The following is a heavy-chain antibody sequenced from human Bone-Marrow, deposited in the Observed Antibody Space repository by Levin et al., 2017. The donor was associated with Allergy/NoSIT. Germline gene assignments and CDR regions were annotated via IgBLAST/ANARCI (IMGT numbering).Heavy chain of an antibody. Sequence: NPSETLSLTCTVSGVSFTNYYWNWIRQSPGKKLEWIACRQSSQYTKSNPSLAGRVTMSVDTSQSQVSLTLSSVTAADTAVYYCAGAYCGGDCYMRDYFYFGVDVWGQGTTVTVSS. J-gene: IGHJ6*02. D-gene: IGHD2-21*02. CDR2: RQSSQYT. CDR1: GVSFTNYY. V-gene: IGHV4-59*01. CDR3: AGAYCGGDCYMRDYFYFGVDV.